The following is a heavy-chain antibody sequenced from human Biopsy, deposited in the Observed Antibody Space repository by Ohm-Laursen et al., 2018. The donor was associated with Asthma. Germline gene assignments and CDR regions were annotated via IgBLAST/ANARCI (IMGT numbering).Heavy chain of an antibody. V-gene: IGHV3-23*01. D-gene: IGHD1-26*01. CDR1: EFPFSSYA. Sequence: SLRLSCSAFEFPFSSYAMNWVRQAPGKGLEWVSSISGNGDNTHYSDSVQGRFIISRDNSKNTLFLEMNSLRPEDTAVYYCAKELFPGWELRRGPDSWGQGTLVTVSS. CDR3: AKELFPGWELRRGPDS. J-gene: IGHJ4*02. CDR2: ISGNGDNT.